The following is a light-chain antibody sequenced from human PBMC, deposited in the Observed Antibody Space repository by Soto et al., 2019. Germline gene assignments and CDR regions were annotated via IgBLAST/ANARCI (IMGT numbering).Light chain of an antibody. CDR1: QSLGSSY. CDR2: GAS. J-gene: IGKJ1*01. V-gene: IGKV3-20*01. CDR3: PHYGSPPRT. Sequence: EIVLTQSPGTLSLSPGERATLSCRASQSLGSSYLAWYQQKPGQTPRLLIYGASSRATGIPDRFSGSGSGTDFTLTISRLEPEDFAVYYCPHYGSPPRTFGQGTKVEIK.